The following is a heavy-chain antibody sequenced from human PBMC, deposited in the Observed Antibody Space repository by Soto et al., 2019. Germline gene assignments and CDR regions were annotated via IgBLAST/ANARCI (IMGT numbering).Heavy chain of an antibody. D-gene: IGHD6-6*01. Sequence: SETLSVTCTVAGGSISSYHWSWIRQPPGKGLEWIGYIYYSGSTNYNPSLKSRVTISVDTSKNQFSLKLSSVTAADTAVYYCASGRRTYSSSSDNWFDPWGQGTLVTVSS. CDR1: GGSISSYH. CDR3: ASGRRTYSSSSDNWFDP. V-gene: IGHV4-59*01. J-gene: IGHJ5*02. CDR2: IYYSGST.